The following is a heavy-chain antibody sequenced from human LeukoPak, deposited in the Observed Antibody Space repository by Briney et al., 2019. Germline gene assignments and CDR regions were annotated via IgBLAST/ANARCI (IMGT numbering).Heavy chain of an antibody. V-gene: IGHV3-48*03. D-gene: IGHD3-16*01. J-gene: IGHJ4*02. Sequence: GGSLRLSCAASGFTFSSYEMNWVRQAPGKGLEWVSYISSSGSTIYYADSVKGRFTISRDNAKNSLYPQMNSLRAEDTAVYYCARDHWGTFDYWGQGTLVTVSS. CDR2: ISSSGSTI. CDR3: ARDHWGTFDY. CDR1: GFTFSSYE.